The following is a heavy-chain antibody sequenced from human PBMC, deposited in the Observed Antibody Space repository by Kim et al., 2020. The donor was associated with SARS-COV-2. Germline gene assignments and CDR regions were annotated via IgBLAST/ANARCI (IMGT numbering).Heavy chain of an antibody. V-gene: IGHV3-15*01. Sequence: APVKGRFTISRDDSKNTLYLQMNSLKTEDTAVYYCTTRSFTIFGVVIVDYWGQGTLVTVSS. CDR3: TTRSFTIFGVVIVDY. J-gene: IGHJ4*02. D-gene: IGHD3-3*01.